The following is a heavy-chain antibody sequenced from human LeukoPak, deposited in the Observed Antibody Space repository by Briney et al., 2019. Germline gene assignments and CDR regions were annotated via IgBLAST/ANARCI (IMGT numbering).Heavy chain of an antibody. V-gene: IGHV3-30*04. Sequence: PGRSLRLSCAASGFTFSSYGMHWVRQAPGKGLEWVAVITYDGSNKYYADSVKGRFTISRDNSKSTLYLQMNILRAEDTAVYYCARDCYPSVAAAGIGDYWGQGTLVTVSS. CDR2: ITYDGSNK. J-gene: IGHJ4*02. D-gene: IGHD6-13*01. CDR1: GFTFSSYG. CDR3: ARDCYPSVAAAGIGDY.